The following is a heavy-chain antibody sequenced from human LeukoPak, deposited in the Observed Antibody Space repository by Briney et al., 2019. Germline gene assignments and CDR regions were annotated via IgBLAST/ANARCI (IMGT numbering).Heavy chain of an antibody. CDR2: ISSSSSTI. CDR3: ARVRIGWRANPYYFDS. Sequence: HPGGSLRLSCAASGFTFSSYSMNWVRQAPGKGLEWVSYISSSSSTIYYADSVKGRFTISRDNAKNSLYLQMNSLRDEDTAVYYCARVRIGWRANPYYFDSGGQGTLVTVSS. J-gene: IGHJ4*02. D-gene: IGHD6-19*01. CDR1: GFTFSSYS. V-gene: IGHV3-48*02.